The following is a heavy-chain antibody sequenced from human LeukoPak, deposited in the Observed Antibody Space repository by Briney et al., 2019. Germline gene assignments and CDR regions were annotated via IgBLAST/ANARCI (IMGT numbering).Heavy chain of an antibody. CDR1: GFYFGGHA. J-gene: IGHJ4*02. Sequence: GGSLRLSCVASGFYFGGHAMHWLRQAPGKGLEWVSAISGSGGSTYYANSVKGRFTISRDNSKNTLYLQMNSPRAEDTAVYYCAKDLGIPNTPFDYWGRGTLVTVSS. V-gene: IGHV3-23*01. CDR3: AKDLGIPNTPFDY. D-gene: IGHD6-13*01. CDR2: ISGSGGST.